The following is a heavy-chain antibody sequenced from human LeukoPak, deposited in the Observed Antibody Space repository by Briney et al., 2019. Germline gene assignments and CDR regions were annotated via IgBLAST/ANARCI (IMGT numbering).Heavy chain of an antibody. CDR2: ISWNSGSI. CDR1: GFTFDDYA. J-gene: IGHJ4*02. V-gene: IGHV3-9*01. D-gene: IGHD2-2*02. Sequence: PGRSLRPSCAASGFTFDDYAMPWVRQAPGKGLEWVSGISWNSGSIGYADSVKGRFTISRDNAKNSLYLQMNSLRAEDAALYYCAKVSPDYCSSTSCYMGNFDYWGQGTLVTVSS. CDR3: AKVSPDYCSSTSCYMGNFDY.